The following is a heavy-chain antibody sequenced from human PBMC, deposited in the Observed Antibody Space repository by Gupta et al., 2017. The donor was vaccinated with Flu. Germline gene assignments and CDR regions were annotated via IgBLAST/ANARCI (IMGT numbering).Heavy chain of an antibody. CDR3: ARNWEGIDY. Sequence: EVQLVESGGGLVQPGGSLRLSCAASGFIFSTYWMYWVRQAPGKGLVWVSRIHRDGSTTQYADSVKGRFTISRDNAKDTLYLQMNSLRAEDTAVYYCARNWEGIDYWGQGTLVTVSS. D-gene: IGHD1-26*01. CDR1: GFIFSTYW. J-gene: IGHJ4*02. V-gene: IGHV3-74*03. CDR2: IHRDGSTT.